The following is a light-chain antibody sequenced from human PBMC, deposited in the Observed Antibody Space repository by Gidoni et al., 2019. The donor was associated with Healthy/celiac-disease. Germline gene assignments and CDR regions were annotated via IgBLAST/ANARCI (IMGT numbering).Light chain of an antibody. CDR3: QQSYRTPWT. Sequence: DIQITQSPSSLSASVGDSVTITCRASQSISSYLNWYQQKPGNAPKLLIYAASSLQSGVPSRFSGSGSGTDFTLTISSLQPEDFATYYCQQSYRTPWTFGQGTKVEIK. CDR2: AAS. V-gene: IGKV1-39*01. J-gene: IGKJ1*01. CDR1: QSISSY.